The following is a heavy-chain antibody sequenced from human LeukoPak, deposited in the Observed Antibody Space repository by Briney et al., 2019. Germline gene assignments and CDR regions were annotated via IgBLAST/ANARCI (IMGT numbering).Heavy chain of an antibody. CDR2: INPSGTGT. Sequence: ASVKVSCKASGYTLTSDGMNWVRQAPGQGLEWMGVINPSGTGTSYAQKFQGRITMSRDTSTSTVYMELSSLRSEDTAFYYCATDHSMANTAWWFDPWGQGTLVTVSS. J-gene: IGHJ5*02. D-gene: IGHD5-24*01. CDR3: ATDHSMANTAWWFDP. CDR1: GYTLTSDG. V-gene: IGHV1-46*01.